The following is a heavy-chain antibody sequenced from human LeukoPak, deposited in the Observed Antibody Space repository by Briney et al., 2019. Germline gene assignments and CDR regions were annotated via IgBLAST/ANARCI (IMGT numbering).Heavy chain of an antibody. V-gene: IGHV4-39*01. Sequence: SETLSLTCTVSGGSLSSSSYYWGWIRQPPGKGLEWIGSIYYSGSTYYNPSLKSRVTISVDTSKNQFSLKLSSVTAADTAVYYCARFQGTTVTYNIDYWGQGTLVTVSS. J-gene: IGHJ4*02. CDR1: GGSLSSSSYY. D-gene: IGHD4-17*01. CDR3: ARFQGTTVTYNIDY. CDR2: IYYSGST.